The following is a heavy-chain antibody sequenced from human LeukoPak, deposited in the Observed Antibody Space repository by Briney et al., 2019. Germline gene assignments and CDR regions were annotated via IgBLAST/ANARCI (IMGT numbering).Heavy chain of an antibody. V-gene: IGHV3-53*01. Sequence: GGSLRLSCAASGFTVSSNYMSWVRQAPGKGLEWVSVIYSGGSTYYADSVKGRSTISRDNSKNTLYLQMNSLRAEDTAVYYCARGGFGIAAAGAFDYWGQGTLVTVSS. J-gene: IGHJ4*02. CDR1: GFTVSSNY. CDR3: ARGGFGIAAAGAFDY. CDR2: IYSGGST. D-gene: IGHD6-13*01.